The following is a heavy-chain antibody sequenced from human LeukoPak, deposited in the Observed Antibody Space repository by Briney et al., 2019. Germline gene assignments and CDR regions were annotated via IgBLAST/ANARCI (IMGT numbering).Heavy chain of an antibody. V-gene: IGHV1-8*01. D-gene: IGHD3-16*01. CDR3: ARPLGGTTGGYYYYGMDV. Sequence: ASVKDSCKASRYTFTSYVINWVRQATGQGREWMGWMYPKSGNTGYAQKFQGRVTMTRNTSISTAYMELSSLRSEDTAVYYCARPLGGTTGGYYYYGMDVWGQGTTVTVSS. CDR1: RYTFTSYV. J-gene: IGHJ6*02. CDR2: MYPKSGNT.